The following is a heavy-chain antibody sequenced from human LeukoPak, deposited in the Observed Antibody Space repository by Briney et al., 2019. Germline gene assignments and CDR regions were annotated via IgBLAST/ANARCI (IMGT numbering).Heavy chain of an antibody. Sequence: SQTLSLTCTVSGGSISSGGYYWSWIRQHPGKGLEWIGYIYYSGSTYYNPSLKSTVTISVYTSKNQFSLKLSSVTAADTAVYYCARDHYGSGSSGFDPWGQGTLVTVSS. V-gene: IGHV4-31*01. J-gene: IGHJ5*02. CDR2: IYYSGST. CDR1: GGSISSGGYY. D-gene: IGHD3-10*01. CDR3: ARDHYGSGSSGFDP.